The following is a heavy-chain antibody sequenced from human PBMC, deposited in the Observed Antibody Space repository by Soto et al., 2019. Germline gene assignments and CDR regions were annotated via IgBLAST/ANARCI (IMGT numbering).Heavy chain of an antibody. Sequence: SETLSLTCTVSGGSISSSSYYWGWIRQPPGKGLEWIGSIYYSGSTYYNPSLKSRVTISVDTSKNQFSLKLSSVTAADTAVYYCARWRGYCSSTSCYADYWGQGTLVTVSS. J-gene: IGHJ4*02. CDR2: IYYSGST. V-gene: IGHV4-39*01. CDR1: GGSISSSSYY. CDR3: ARWRGYCSSTSCYADY. D-gene: IGHD2-2*01.